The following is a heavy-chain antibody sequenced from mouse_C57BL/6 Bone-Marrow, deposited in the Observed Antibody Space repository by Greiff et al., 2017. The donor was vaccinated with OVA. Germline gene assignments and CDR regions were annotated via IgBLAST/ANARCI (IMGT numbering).Heavy chain of an antibody. CDR3: TRGYYFDY. Sequence: VQLQQSGAELARPGASVKMSCKASGYTFTSYTIHWVKQRPGQGLEWIGYIDPINDYTNYNQKFKGKATLTADKSSSTAYMQLSSLTSEDSAVYYCTRGYYFDYWGQGTTLTVSS. CDR1: GYTFTSYT. J-gene: IGHJ2*01. CDR2: IDPINDYT. V-gene: IGHV1-4*01.